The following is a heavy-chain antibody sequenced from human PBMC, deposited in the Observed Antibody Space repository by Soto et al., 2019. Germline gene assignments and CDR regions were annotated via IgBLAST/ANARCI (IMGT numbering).Heavy chain of an antibody. CDR1: GFTFSSYG. CDR3: AREEYSIGTGYRQH. CDR2: IWYDGSNK. D-gene: IGHD6-6*01. J-gene: IGHJ1*01. Sequence: QVQLVESGGGVVQPGRSLRLSCAASGFTFSSYGMHWVRQAPGKGLEWVAVIWYDGSNKYYADSVKGRFTISRDNSKNKLYLQMNSLRVEDTAVYYCAREEYSIGTGYRQHWGQGTLVTVSS. V-gene: IGHV3-33*01.